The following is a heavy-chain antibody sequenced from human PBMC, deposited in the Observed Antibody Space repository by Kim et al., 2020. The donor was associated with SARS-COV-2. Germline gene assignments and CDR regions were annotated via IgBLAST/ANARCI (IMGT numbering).Heavy chain of an antibody. CDR2: VSGYNDNT. CDR3: AGDLTGAYRVDV. V-gene: IGHV1-18*01. Sequence: ASVKVSCKASGYTFTKYGISWVRQAPGQGLEWMGLVSGYNDNTNYAQKLQGRVTMTTDTSTSTAYMDLRSLRSDDTAVYYCAGDLTGAYRVDVWGQGTTVAVSS. D-gene: IGHD1-26*01. CDR1: GYTFTKYG. J-gene: IGHJ6*02.